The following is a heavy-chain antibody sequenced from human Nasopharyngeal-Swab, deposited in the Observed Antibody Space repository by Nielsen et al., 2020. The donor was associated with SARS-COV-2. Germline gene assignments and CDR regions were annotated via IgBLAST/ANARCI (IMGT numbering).Heavy chain of an antibody. D-gene: IGHD3-22*01. CDR2: IHHSGST. V-gene: IGHV4-34*01. CDR1: GGSFSGYY. J-gene: IGHJ3*02. CDR3: ARVFRRWLSGKDAFDI. Sequence: SETLSLTCAVYGGSFSGYYWSWIRQPPGKGLEWIGEIHHSGSTYYNPSLKSRVSISIDTSNNQFSLKLSSVTAAATAVYYCARVFRRWLSGKDAFDIWGQGTMVIVSS.